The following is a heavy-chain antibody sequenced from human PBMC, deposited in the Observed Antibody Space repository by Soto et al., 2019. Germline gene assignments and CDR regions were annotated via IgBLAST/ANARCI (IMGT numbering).Heavy chain of an antibody. D-gene: IGHD3-3*01. J-gene: IGHJ3*01. V-gene: IGHV1-18*01. CDR2: ISAHNGNT. CDR3: AREELGFWSGYYVL. Sequence: QVQLVQSGAEVKNPGASVKVSCKASGYTFTSDGISWVRQATGQGLEWMGWISAHNGNTNYAQKLHGRVTMTTDTSTSTAYMELRSLRSDDTAVYYYAREELGFWSGYYVLWGQGTMVTVSS. CDR1: GYTFTSDG.